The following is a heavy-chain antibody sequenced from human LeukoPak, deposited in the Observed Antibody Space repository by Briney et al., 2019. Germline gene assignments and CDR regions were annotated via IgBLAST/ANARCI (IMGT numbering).Heavy chain of an antibody. D-gene: IGHD1-26*01. CDR1: GYTFTGYY. V-gene: IGHV1-2*02. CDR2: INPNSGGT. CDR3: ARDPIVGGGGFDY. J-gene: IGHJ4*02. Sequence: ASVKVSCKASGYTFTGYYMHWVRQAPGQGREWMGWINPNSGGTNYAQKFQGRVTMTRDTSISTAYMELSRLRSDDTAVYYCARDPIVGGGGFDYWGQGTLVTVSS.